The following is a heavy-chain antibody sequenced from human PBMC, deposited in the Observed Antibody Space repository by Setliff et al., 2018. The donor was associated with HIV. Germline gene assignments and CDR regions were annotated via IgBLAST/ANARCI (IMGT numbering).Heavy chain of an antibody. V-gene: IGHV1-46*02. Sequence: ASVKVSCKTSAYTFNSYYMHWIRQAPGQGLEWMGLIGPSGSSTAYAQNFQGRVTMSRDTSTNTVYMELSSLRSEDTAVYYCARDHIAARSVDYWGQGTLVTVSS. CDR2: IGPSGSST. J-gene: IGHJ4*02. CDR1: AYTFNSYY. D-gene: IGHD6-6*01. CDR3: ARDHIAARSVDY.